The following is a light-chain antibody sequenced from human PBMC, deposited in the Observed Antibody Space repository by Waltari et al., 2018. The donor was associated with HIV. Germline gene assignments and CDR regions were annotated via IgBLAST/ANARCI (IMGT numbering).Light chain of an antibody. CDR1: NSDIGGYNY. CDR3: SSYASNTYVV. Sequence: QSALTQPASVSGSPGRSITISCTGTNSDIGGYNYVSWYQQHPGRAPKLILYDGTTRPSGVSVRFSGSKSGNTASLTISGLLAEDEADYYCSSYASNTYVVFGGGTKLTVL. CDR2: DGT. J-gene: IGLJ2*01. V-gene: IGLV2-14*01.